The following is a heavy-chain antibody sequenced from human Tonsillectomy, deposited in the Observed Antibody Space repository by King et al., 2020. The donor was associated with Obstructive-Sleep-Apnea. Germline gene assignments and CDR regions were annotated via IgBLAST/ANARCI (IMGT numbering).Heavy chain of an antibody. CDR2: IYYRGNT. Sequence: QLQESGPGLVKPSETLSLTCTVSGGSISSLYWSWIRQPPGKGLEWIGYIYYRGNTNYNPSLKSRVTISVDTSKNQFSLKLNSVTSADTAVYYCARFYGGNSLYFDYWGQGTLVTVSS. CDR3: ARFYGGNSLYFDY. D-gene: IGHD4-23*01. CDR1: GGSISSLY. J-gene: IGHJ4*02. V-gene: IGHV4-59*11.